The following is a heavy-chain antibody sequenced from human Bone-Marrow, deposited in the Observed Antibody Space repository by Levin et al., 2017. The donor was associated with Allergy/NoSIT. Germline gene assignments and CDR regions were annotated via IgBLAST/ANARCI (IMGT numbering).Heavy chain of an antibody. D-gene: IGHD2-2*01. Sequence: GGSLRLSCAASGFTFSSYSMNWVRQAPGKGLEWVSYISSSSSTIYYADSVKGRFTISRDNAKNSLYLQMNSLRAEDTAVYYCARVACSSTSCPYYYYYGMDGWGQGTTVTVSS. J-gene: IGHJ6*02. CDR1: GFTFSSYS. CDR2: ISSSSSTI. V-gene: IGHV3-48*01. CDR3: ARVACSSTSCPYYYYYGMDG.